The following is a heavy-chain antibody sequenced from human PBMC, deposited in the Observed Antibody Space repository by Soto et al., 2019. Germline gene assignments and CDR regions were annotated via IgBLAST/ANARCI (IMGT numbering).Heavy chain of an antibody. CDR3: ARRLELLNWFDP. J-gene: IGHJ5*02. Sequence: PGGPLILSHAASGFTISDYYMSWISQAPGKGLEWVSYISSSGSTIYYADSVKGRFTISRENAKNSLYLQMNSLRAEDTAVYYCARRLELLNWFDPWGQGTLVTVSS. D-gene: IGHD1-7*01. CDR1: GFTISDYY. V-gene: IGHV3-11*01. CDR2: ISSSGSTI.